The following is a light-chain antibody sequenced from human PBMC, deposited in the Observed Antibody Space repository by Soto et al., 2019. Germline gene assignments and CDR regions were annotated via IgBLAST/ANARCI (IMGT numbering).Light chain of an antibody. J-gene: IGKJ1*01. Sequence: EIVLTQSPGTLSLSPGERATLSCRASQSVSNTNLAWYQQKPGQAPRLLIYGASSRATGIPDRFSGSGSGPDCPLTISRLEPEDFAVYYWQQYGSAPRTFGQGTKVEIK. V-gene: IGKV3-20*01. CDR1: QSVSNTN. CDR3: QQYGSAPRT. CDR2: GAS.